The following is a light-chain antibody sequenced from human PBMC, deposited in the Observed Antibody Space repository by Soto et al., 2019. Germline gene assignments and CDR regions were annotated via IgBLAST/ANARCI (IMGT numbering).Light chain of an antibody. CDR3: QQYNSWPPWT. V-gene: IGKV3-15*01. J-gene: IGKJ1*01. CDR1: QSVSSN. Sequence: EVVMTQSPATLSVSPGERATLSCRASQSVSSNLAWYQQKPGQAPRLLIYGASTRATGIPARFSGSGSGTEFTLTISSLRSEDFAVYYCQQYNSWPPWTCGQGTNVEIK. CDR2: GAS.